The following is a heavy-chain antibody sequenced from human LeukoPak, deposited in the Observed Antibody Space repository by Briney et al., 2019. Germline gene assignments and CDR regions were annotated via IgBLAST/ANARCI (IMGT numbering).Heavy chain of an antibody. V-gene: IGHV3-11*04. CDR3: AKGGTTVVPRAFDI. Sequence: GGSLRLSCAASGFTLIDYYVSWIRQAPGKGLEWVSYISSSSSTTSYADSVRGRFTISRDNAKNTLYLQMNSLRAEDTAVYYCAKGGTTVVPRAFDIWGQGTMVTVSS. D-gene: IGHD4-23*01. J-gene: IGHJ3*02. CDR2: ISSSSSTT. CDR1: GFTLIDYY.